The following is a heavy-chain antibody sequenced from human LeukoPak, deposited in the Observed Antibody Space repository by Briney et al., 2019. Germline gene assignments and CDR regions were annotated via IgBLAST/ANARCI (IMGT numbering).Heavy chain of an antibody. CDR1: GFIFNSYS. V-gene: IGHV3-21*01. J-gene: IGHJ4*02. D-gene: IGHD2-15*01. CDR3: ARGRYCSGGSCYYDY. Sequence: GGSLRLSCAASGFIFNSYSIHWVRQAPGKGLDWVSSIGGSGSYTYYADSLKGRFTISRDNAKNSLYLQMNSLRAEDTAVYYCARGRYCSGGSCYYDYWGQGTLVTVSS. CDR2: IGGSGSYT.